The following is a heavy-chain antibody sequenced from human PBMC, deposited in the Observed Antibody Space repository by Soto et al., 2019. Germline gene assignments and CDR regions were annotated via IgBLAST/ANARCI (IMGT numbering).Heavy chain of an antibody. CDR1: GFTFSSYA. V-gene: IGHV3-23*01. CDR3: ARDRYGDPLWGQDDFDY. CDR2: ISGSGNST. Sequence: GGSLRLSCAASGFTFSSYAMSWVRQAPGKGLEWVSAISGSGNSTYSADSVKGRFTISRDNSKNMLYLQMHSLRAEDTAVYYCARDRYGDPLWGQDDFDYWGQGTLVTVSS. J-gene: IGHJ4*02. D-gene: IGHD4-17*01.